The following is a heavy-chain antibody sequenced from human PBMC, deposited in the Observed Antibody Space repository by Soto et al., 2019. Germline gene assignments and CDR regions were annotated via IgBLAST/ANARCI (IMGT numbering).Heavy chain of an antibody. CDR1: GGSISSGGYY. CDR3: ARDRRFGRLYGMDV. D-gene: IGHD3-10*01. J-gene: IGHJ6*02. Sequence: SETLSLTCTVSGGSISSGGYYWSWIRQHPGKGLEWIGYIYYSGSTYYNPSLKSRVTISVDTSKNQFSLKLSSVTAADTAVYYCARDRRFGRLYGMDVWGQGTTVTVSS. CDR2: IYYSGST. V-gene: IGHV4-31*03.